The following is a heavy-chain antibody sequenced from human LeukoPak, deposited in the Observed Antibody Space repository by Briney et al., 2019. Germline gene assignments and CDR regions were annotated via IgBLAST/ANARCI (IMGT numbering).Heavy chain of an antibody. CDR2: IIPIFGTA. D-gene: IGHD6-13*01. CDR3: ATQRIAASGRRALGY. V-gene: IGHV1-69*13. CDR1: GGTFSSYA. Sequence: SVKVSCKASGGTFSSYAISWVRQAPGQGLEWMGGIIPIFGTANYAQKFQGRVTITADESTSTAYMELSGLRSEDTAVYYCATQRIAASGRRALGYWGQGTLVTVSS. J-gene: IGHJ4*02.